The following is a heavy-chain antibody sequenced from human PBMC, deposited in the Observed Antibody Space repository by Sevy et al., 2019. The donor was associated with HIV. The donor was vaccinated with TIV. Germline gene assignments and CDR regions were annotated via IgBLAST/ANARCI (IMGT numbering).Heavy chain of an antibody. CDR2: ISGSGGST. CDR3: AKEMIAAAGIPAAYMDV. CDR1: GFTFSSYA. Sequence: GGSLRLSCAASGFTFSSYAMSWVRQAPGKGLEWVSAISGSGGSTYYADSVKGRFTISRDNSKNTLYLQMNSLRAEDTAVYYCAKEMIAAAGIPAAYMDVWGKGTTVTVSS. V-gene: IGHV3-23*01. D-gene: IGHD6-13*01. J-gene: IGHJ6*03.